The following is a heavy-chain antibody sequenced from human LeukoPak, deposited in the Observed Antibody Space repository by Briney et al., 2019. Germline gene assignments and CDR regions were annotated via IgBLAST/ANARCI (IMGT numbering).Heavy chain of an antibody. J-gene: IGHJ4*02. Sequence: ASVKVSCKASGYTFTSYDINWVRQATGQGLEGMGWMNPNSGNTGYAQKFQGRVTMTRHTSISTAYMELSSLRSEDTAVYYCARARIAVAGTGFDYWGQGTLVTVSS. CDR3: ARARIAVAGTGFDY. D-gene: IGHD6-19*01. V-gene: IGHV1-8*01. CDR1: GYTFTSYD. CDR2: MNPNSGNT.